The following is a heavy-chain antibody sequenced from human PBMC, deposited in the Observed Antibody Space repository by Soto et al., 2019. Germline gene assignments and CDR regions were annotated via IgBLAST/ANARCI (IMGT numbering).Heavy chain of an antibody. CDR1: GYTFNIYD. Sequence: ASVKVSCKASGYTFNIYDINWVRQATGQGLEWMGWMNPNSGNTGYAQKFQGRVTMTRNTSVSTAYMELSSLRSEDTAVYYCARVDRDYYYYGMDVWGQGTTVTVSS. J-gene: IGHJ6*02. V-gene: IGHV1-8*01. CDR2: MNPNSGNT. CDR3: ARVDRDYYYYGMDV.